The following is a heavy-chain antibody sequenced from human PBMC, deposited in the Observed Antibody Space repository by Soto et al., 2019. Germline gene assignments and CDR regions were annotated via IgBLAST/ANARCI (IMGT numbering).Heavy chain of an antibody. CDR2: ISGTGTTV. J-gene: IGHJ3*02. CDR3: AKLGQMARSDDAFDI. V-gene: IGHV3-11*01. CDR1: GFTFSDYY. D-gene: IGHD3-3*01. Sequence: GGSLRVSCAASGFTFSDYYRSWIRQAPGKGLDWVSYISGTGTTVYYADSVKGRFTISRDNAKNTLYLQMNSLRAEDTAVYYCAKLGQMARSDDAFDIWGQGTMVTVSS.